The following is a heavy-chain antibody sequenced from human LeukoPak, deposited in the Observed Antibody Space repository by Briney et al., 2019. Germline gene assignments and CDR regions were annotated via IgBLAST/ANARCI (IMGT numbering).Heavy chain of an antibody. D-gene: IGHD2-15*01. CDR1: GGSISSGGYY. V-gene: IGHV4-31*03. CDR2: IYYSGST. Sequence: SETLSLTCTVSGGSISSGGYYWTWIRQRPGKGLEWIGYIYYSGSTYYNPSLKSRVTISVDTSKNQFSLKLSSVTAADTAVYYCAREVVDVRSLDYWGQGTLVTVSS. J-gene: IGHJ4*02. CDR3: AREVVDVRSLDY.